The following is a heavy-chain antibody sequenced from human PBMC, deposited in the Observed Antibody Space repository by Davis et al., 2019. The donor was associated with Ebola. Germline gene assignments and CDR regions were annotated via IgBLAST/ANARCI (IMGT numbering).Heavy chain of an antibody. CDR3: ARERAGTRFDP. CDR1: GYTFTNYD. J-gene: IGHJ5*02. Sequence: AASVKVSCKASGYTFTNYDIHWVRQATGEGLEWMAWMNPNSGNTDYAQKFQGRVILTRNTSTNTAYMELSGLTSEDTAVYYCARERAGTRFDPWGQGTLVTVSS. CDR2: MNPNSGNT. V-gene: IGHV1-8*01. D-gene: IGHD1-14*01.